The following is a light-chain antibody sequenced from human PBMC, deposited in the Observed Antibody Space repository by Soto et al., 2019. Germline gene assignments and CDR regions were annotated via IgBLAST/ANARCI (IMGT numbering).Light chain of an antibody. CDR1: QSVLYNSNNKNS. CDR3: QPDWGIPVT. J-gene: IGKJ4*01. Sequence: IVMTQSPDSLAVSLGERATINCKSIQSVLYNSNNKNSLAWYQQKLGQPPKLLVYWGSARAPGVPDRFSGSGSGTEFTLTISSLQAEDVAIEHRQPDWGIPVTFGGGTKVEIK. CDR2: WGS. V-gene: IGKV4-1*01.